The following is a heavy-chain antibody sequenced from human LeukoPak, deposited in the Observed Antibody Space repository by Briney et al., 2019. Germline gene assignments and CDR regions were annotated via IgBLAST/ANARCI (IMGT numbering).Heavy chain of an antibody. CDR3: AKIPSGKFGPLNWFDP. D-gene: IGHD3-10*01. V-gene: IGHV3-7*03. CDR1: GFTFSSYW. J-gene: IGHJ5*02. CDR2: IKQDGSEK. Sequence: GGSLRLSCAASGFTFSSYWMSWVRQAPGKGLEWVANIKQDGSEKYYVDSVKGRFTISRDNAKNSLYLQMNSLRAEDTAVYYCAKIPSGKFGPLNWFDPWGQGTLVTVSS.